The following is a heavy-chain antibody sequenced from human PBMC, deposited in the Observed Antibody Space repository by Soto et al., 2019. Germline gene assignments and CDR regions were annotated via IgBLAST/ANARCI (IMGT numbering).Heavy chain of an antibody. CDR3: ARGWGYDNNDYYYAY. D-gene: IGHD3-22*01. CDR1: GYTFTAYY. V-gene: IGHV1-2*02. J-gene: IGHJ4*02. CDR2: INPSSGGP. Sequence: QVQLVQSGAEVKKPGASVKVSCKASGYTFTAYYIHWVRQAPGQGLEWMAWINPSSGGPNYAQKFQGRVAVTWDTSISTVYMELSSLRSEDTAVYYCARGWGYDNNDYYYAYWGQGTLVIVSS.